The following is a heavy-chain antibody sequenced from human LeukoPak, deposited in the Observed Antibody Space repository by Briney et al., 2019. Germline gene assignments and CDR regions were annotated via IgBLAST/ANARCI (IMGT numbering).Heavy chain of an antibody. V-gene: IGHV4-4*07. D-gene: IGHD3-3*01. Sequence: PSETLSLTXTVSGGSISSYYWSWIRQPAGKGLEWIGRIYTSGSTNYNPSLKSRVTMSVDTSKNQFSLKLSSVTAADTAVYYCARDAPTAVFGVVVNWFDPWGQGTLVTVSS. J-gene: IGHJ5*02. CDR2: IYTSGST. CDR3: ARDAPTAVFGVVVNWFDP. CDR1: GGSISSYY.